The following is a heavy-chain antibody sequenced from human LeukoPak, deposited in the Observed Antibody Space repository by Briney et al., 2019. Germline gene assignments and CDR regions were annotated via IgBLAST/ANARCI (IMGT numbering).Heavy chain of an antibody. Sequence: SETLSLTCTVSGGSISSYYWSWIRQPPGKGLEWIGYIYYSGSTNYNPSLKSRVTISVDTSKNQFPLKLSSVTAADTAVYYCARHGSYDTFDYWGQGTLVTVSS. CDR1: GGSISSYY. CDR2: IYYSGST. D-gene: IGHD1-26*01. CDR3: ARHGSYDTFDY. V-gene: IGHV4-59*08. J-gene: IGHJ4*02.